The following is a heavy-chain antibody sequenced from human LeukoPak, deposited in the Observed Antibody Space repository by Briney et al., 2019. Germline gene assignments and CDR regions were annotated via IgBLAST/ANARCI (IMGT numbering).Heavy chain of an antibody. CDR1: GFTFSSYG. V-gene: IGHV3-30*02. D-gene: IGHD6-13*01. Sequence: GGSLRLSCAASGFTFSSYGMHWVRQAPGKGLEWVAVIWYDGSNKYYADSVKGRFTISRDNSKNTLYLQMNSLRAEDTAVYYCAKPHSSSWYYFDYWGQGTLVTVSS. CDR3: AKPHSSSWYYFDY. CDR2: IWYDGSNK. J-gene: IGHJ4*02.